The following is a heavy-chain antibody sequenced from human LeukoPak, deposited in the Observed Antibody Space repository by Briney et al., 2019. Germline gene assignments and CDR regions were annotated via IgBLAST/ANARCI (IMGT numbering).Heavy chain of an antibody. CDR1: GGSISSGGYY. Sequence: SETLSLTCTVSGGSISSGGYYWSWIRQPPGKGLEWIGYIYYSGSTNYNPSLKSRVTISVDTSKNQFSLKLSSVTAADTAVYYCARLKDYGSGSYSTRYYYYYYGMDVWGQGTTVTVSS. CDR2: IYYSGST. CDR3: ARLKDYGSGSYSTRYYYYYYGMDV. D-gene: IGHD3-10*01. V-gene: IGHV4-61*08. J-gene: IGHJ6*02.